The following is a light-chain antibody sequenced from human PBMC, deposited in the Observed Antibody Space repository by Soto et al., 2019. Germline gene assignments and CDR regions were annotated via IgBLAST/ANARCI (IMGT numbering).Light chain of an antibody. V-gene: IGKV3-11*01. J-gene: IGKJ5*01. Sequence: EFVLTHSPCTLSLSPGERTTLSCRASQTVRNNYLAWYQQKPGQAPRLLIYDVSNRATGIPARFSGSGSGTDFTLTISSLEPEDFAVYYCQQRSNWPITFGHGTDWR. CDR2: DVS. CDR1: QTVRNNY. CDR3: QQRSNWPIT.